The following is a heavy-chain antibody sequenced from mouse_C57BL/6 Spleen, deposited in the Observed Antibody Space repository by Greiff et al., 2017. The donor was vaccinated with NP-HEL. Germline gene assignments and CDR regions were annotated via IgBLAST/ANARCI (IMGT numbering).Heavy chain of an antibody. CDR3: GRYCAVGATRAMDY. J-gene: IGHJ4*01. V-gene: IGHV1-55*01. D-gene: IGHD1-1*01. CDR2: IYPGSGST. Sequence: QVQLQQSGAELVKPGASVKLSCKASGYTFTSYWITWVKQRPGQGLEWIGDIYPGSGSTNYNEKFKSKATLTLDTSSSTASMQLRTLTSEVSAVYCGGRYCAVGATRAMDYWGQGTSVTVSS. CDR1: GYTFTSYW.